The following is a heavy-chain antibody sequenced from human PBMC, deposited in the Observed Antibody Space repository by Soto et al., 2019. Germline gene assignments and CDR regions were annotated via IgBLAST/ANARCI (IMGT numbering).Heavy chain of an antibody. J-gene: IGHJ1*01. CDR1: GYTFTVFY. V-gene: IGHV1-2*02. CDR3: ARVGSGYPEYFQH. D-gene: IGHD3-22*01. CDR2: ITPNSGDT. Sequence: QVQLVQSGAEVKKPGASVKVSCKASGYTFTVFYMNWVRQAPGQWLEWIGWITPNSGDTNYAQKFQGRVTMTRDTSISTAYMELSRLRSDDTAVYYCARVGSGYPEYFQHWGQGTLLTVSS.